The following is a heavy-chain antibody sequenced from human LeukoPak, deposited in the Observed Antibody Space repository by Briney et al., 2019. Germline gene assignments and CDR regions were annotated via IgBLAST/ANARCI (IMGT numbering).Heavy chain of an antibody. CDR2: MNPNSGNT. CDR1: GYTFSSYD. CDR3: ASRTSQGGSGSSYFDS. J-gene: IGHJ4*02. D-gene: IGHD3-10*01. Sequence: GASVKVSCKASGYTFSSYDINWVRQAAGQGPEWMGWMNPNSGNTAYAQNFQGRVIMTRNTSISTAYMELSSLRFEDTAVFYCASRTSQGGSGSSYFDSWGQGTLVTVSS. V-gene: IGHV1-8*01.